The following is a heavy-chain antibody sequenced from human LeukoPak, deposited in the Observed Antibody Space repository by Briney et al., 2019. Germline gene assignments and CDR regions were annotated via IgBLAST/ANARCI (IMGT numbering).Heavy chain of an antibody. D-gene: IGHD3-10*01. CDR1: GFTFSSYS. CDR3: ARSGFGFDAFDI. V-gene: IGHV3-21*01. CDR2: ISSSSSYI. Sequence: GGSLRLSCAVSGFTFSSYSMNWVRQAPGKGLEWVSSISSSSSYIYYADSVKGRFTISRDNAKNSLYLQMNSLRAEDTAVYYCARSGFGFDAFDIWGQGTMVTVSS. J-gene: IGHJ3*02.